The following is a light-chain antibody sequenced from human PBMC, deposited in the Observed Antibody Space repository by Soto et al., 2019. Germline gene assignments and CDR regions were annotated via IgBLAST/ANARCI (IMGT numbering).Light chain of an antibody. CDR1: SSNVGNNF. CDR2: ENN. Sequence: QSVLTQPPSVSAAPGQTVTISCSGSSSNVGNNFVSWYQHLPGTAPRLLMSENNKRPSGIPDRFSGSKSSTSATLDITGLQTGDEADYYCGTWDSSLSYYVFGTGTKVTVL. J-gene: IGLJ1*01. V-gene: IGLV1-51*01. CDR3: GTWDSSLSYYV.